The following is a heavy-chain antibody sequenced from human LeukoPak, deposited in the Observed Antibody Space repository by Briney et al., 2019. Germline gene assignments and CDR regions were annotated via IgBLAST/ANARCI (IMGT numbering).Heavy chain of an antibody. Sequence: GGSLRLSCAASGFTFSDYWIHWVRQAPGKGLVWVSRINTDGSITNYADSVKGRFTISRDNSKNTLYLQMNSLRAEDTAVYYCARDDRYSGSFDFDYWGQGTLVTVSS. V-gene: IGHV3-74*01. CDR1: GFTFSDYW. D-gene: IGHD1-26*01. CDR2: INTDGSIT. CDR3: ARDDRYSGSFDFDY. J-gene: IGHJ4*02.